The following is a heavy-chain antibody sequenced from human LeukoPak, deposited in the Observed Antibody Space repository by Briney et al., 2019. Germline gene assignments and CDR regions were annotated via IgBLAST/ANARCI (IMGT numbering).Heavy chain of an antibody. D-gene: IGHD6-13*01. CDR3: AKGTRAAAVYNWFDP. J-gene: IGHJ5*02. Sequence: GGSLRLSCAASGFTFSSYSMNWVRQAPGTGLEWVSYISGSSSAIYYADSVKGRFTISRDNAKNSLYLQMNSLRAEDTAVYYCAKGTRAAAVYNWFDPWGQGTLVTVSS. CDR1: GFTFSSYS. V-gene: IGHV3-48*04. CDR2: ISGSSSAI.